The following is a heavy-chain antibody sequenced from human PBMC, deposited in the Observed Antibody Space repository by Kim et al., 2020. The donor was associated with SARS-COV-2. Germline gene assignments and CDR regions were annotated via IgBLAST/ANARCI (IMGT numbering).Heavy chain of an antibody. CDR3: ATGPITMVRGVIMDYYYGMDV. CDR2: IWYDGSNK. V-gene: IGHV3-33*01. CDR1: GFTFSSYG. J-gene: IGHJ6*02. D-gene: IGHD3-10*01. Sequence: GGSLRLSCAASGFTFSSYGMHWVRQAPGKGLEWVAVIWYDGSNKYYADSVKGRFTISRDNSKNTLYLQMNSLRAEDTAVYYCATGPITMVRGVIMDYYYGMDVWGQGTTVTVSS.